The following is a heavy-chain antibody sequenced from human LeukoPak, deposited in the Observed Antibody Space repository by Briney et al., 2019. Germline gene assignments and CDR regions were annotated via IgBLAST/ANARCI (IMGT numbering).Heavy chain of an antibody. V-gene: IGHV4-4*07. CDR1: GGSINRYF. CDR3: ARDPPGSSWSGYYFDS. CDR2: MDATGST. D-gene: IGHD6-13*01. J-gene: IGHJ4*02. Sequence: PSETLSLTCTVSGGSINRYFWNWIRQPAGEELEWIRRMDATGSTNYNPSLKSRVTMSVDTSKNQFYLKLNSVTAADTALYYCARDPPGSSWSGYYFDSWGRGTLVTVSS.